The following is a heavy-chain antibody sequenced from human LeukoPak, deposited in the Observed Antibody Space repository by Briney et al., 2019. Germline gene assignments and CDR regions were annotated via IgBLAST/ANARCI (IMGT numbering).Heavy chain of an antibody. J-gene: IGHJ5*02. CDR3: ARSRPPIVVVVAATQYNWFDP. Sequence: SETLSLTCTVSGGSISSSSYYWGWIRQPPGKWLEWIGSIYYSGSTYYNPSLKSRVTISVDTSKNQFSLKLSSVTAADTAVYYCARSRPPIVVVVAATQYNWFDPWGQGTLVPVSS. CDR1: GGSISSSSYY. CDR2: IYYSGST. D-gene: IGHD2-15*01. V-gene: IGHV4-39*01.